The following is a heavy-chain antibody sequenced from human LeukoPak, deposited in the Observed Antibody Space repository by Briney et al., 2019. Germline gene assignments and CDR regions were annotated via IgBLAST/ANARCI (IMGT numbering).Heavy chain of an antibody. D-gene: IGHD2-21*01. CDR2: ISWNSGSI. J-gene: IGHJ4*02. V-gene: IGHV3-9*01. CDR1: GFTFDDYA. Sequence: PGGSLRLSCAASGFTFDDYAMNWVRQAPGKGLEWVSGISWNSGSIGYADSVKGRFTISRDNSKNTLYLQMNSLRAEDTAVYYCARVGDSDVFDYWGQGTLVTVSS. CDR3: ARVGDSDVFDY.